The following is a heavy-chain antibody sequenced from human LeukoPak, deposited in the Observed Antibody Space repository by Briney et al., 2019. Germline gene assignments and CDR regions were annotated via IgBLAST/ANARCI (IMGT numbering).Heavy chain of an antibody. Sequence: PGRSLRLSCAASGFTFSSYGMHWVRQAPGKGLEWVAVISYDGSNKYYADSVKGRFTISRDNSKNTLYLQMNSLRAEDTAVYYCAKDFSLFFGSGSYYYKYYYYYGMDVWGQGTTVTVSS. CDR3: AKDFSLFFGSGSYYYKYYYYYGMDV. CDR2: ISYDGSNK. CDR1: GFTFSSYG. D-gene: IGHD3-10*01. J-gene: IGHJ6*02. V-gene: IGHV3-30*18.